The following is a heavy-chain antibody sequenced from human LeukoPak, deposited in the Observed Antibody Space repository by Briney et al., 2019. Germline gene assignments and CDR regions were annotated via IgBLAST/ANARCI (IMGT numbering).Heavy chain of an antibody. CDR2: IWYDGSNK. J-gene: IGHJ4*02. CDR3: ARGPLDYVWPYYFDY. V-gene: IGHV3-33*08. CDR1: GFTFSSYG. D-gene: IGHD3-16*01. Sequence: QSGGSLRLSCAASGFTFSSYGMHWVRQAPGKGLEWVAVIWYDGSNKYYADSVKGRFTISRDNSKNTLYLQMNSLRAEDTAVYYCARGPLDYVWPYYFDYWGQGTLVTVSS.